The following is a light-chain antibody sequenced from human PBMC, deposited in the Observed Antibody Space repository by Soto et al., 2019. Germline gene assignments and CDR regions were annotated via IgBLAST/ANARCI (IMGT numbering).Light chain of an antibody. J-gene: IGLJ3*02. CDR2: DVN. Sequence: QYALTQPASVSGSPGQSITISCTGTSSDVGGYNYVSWYQHHPGKAPKLMIYDVNNRPSGVSNRFSGSKSGNTASLTISGLQAEDEADYYCSSYTSSSTLVFGGGTKLTVL. V-gene: IGLV2-14*03. CDR1: SSDVGGYNY. CDR3: SSYTSSSTLV.